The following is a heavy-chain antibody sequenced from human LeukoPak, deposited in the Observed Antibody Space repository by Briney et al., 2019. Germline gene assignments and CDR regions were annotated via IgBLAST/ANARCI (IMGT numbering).Heavy chain of an antibody. D-gene: IGHD2-15*01. CDR1: GFTFSTYW. J-gene: IGHJ4*02. Sequence: GGSLRLSCAASGFTFSTYWMSWVRQAPGKGLEWVADINQDGSEKNYVDSVKGRFTISRDNAENSLDLQMNSLRAEDTAVYYCARDAYCSGGSCYIYWGQGTLVTVSS. CDR2: INQDGSEK. CDR3: ARDAYCSGGSCYIY. V-gene: IGHV3-7*01.